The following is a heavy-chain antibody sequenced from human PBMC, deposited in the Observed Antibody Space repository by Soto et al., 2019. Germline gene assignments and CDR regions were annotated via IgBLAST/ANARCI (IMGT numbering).Heavy chain of an antibody. J-gene: IGHJ6*02. CDR1: GYTFTGYY. CDR2: INPNSGGT. Sequence: GASVKVSCKASGYTFTGYYMHWVRQAPGQGLEWMGWINPNSGGTNYAQKFQGRVTMTRDTSKNLFSLKLRSVTAADTALYFCARDGPYYYGFDVWGQGTTVTVSS. V-gene: IGHV1-2*02. CDR3: ARDGPYYYGFDV.